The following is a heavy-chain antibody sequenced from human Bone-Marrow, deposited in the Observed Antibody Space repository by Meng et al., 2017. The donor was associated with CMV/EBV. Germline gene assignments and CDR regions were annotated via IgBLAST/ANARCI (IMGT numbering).Heavy chain of an antibody. CDR1: GGSISSYY. J-gene: IGHJ4*02. V-gene: IGHV4-4*07. D-gene: IGHD3-22*01. CDR2: IYTSAST. CDR3: ARVGSGDSSGSSFDY. Sequence: VSGGSISSYYWSWFRQPAGKGLEWIGRIYTSASTNYNPSLKSRVTMSVDTSKNQFSLKLSSVTAADTAVYYCARVGSGDSSGSSFDYWGQGTLVTVSS.